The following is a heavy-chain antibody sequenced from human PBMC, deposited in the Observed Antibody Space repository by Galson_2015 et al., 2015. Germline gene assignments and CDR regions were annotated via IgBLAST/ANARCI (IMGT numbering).Heavy chain of an antibody. D-gene: IGHD1-7*01. V-gene: IGHV1-8*01. Sequence: SVKVSCKASGYTFTSYDINWVRQATGQGLEWMGWMNPNSGNTGYAQKFQGRVTMTRNTSISTAYMELSSLRSEDTAVYYCARDNWNSVNWFDPWGQGTLVPVSS. CDR2: MNPNSGNT. CDR1: GYTFTSYD. CDR3: ARDNWNSVNWFDP. J-gene: IGHJ5*02.